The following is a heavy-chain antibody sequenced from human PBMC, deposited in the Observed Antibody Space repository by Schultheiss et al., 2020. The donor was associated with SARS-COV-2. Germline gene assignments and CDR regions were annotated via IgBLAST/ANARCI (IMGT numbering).Heavy chain of an antibody. V-gene: IGHV1-2*06. D-gene: IGHD6-13*01. Sequence: ASVKVSCKASGYTFTGYYMHWVRQAPGQGLEWMGRINPNSGGTNYAQKFQGRVTMTRDTSTSTVYMELSSLRSEDTAVYYCARDLGSSRRGWFDPWGQGTLVTVSS. CDR1: GYTFTGYY. CDR2: INPNSGGT. J-gene: IGHJ5*02. CDR3: ARDLGSSRRGWFDP.